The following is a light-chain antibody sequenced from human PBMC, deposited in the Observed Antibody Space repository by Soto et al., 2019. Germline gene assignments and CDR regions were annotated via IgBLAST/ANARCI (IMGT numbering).Light chain of an antibody. J-gene: IGKJ1*01. CDR2: AAS. CDR1: QGISSY. CDR3: QQYYNHPPWT. Sequence: AIRMTQSPSSLSASTGDRVTITCRASQGISSYLAWYQQKPGKAPKLLIYAASTLQSGVPSRFRGSGSWTDFTLTISCLQSEDFETYYCQQYYNHPPWTFGQGTKVEIK. V-gene: IGKV1-8*01.